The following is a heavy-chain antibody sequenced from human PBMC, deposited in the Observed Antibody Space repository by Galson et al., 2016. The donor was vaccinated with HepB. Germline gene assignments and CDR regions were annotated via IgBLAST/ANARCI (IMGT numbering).Heavy chain of an antibody. D-gene: IGHD2-8*01. CDR1: GFTFGDYA. J-gene: IGHJ6*02. Sequence: SLRLSCAASGFTFGDYAMHWVRQALGKGLEWVSGITWNSGAIAYADSVKGRFTISRDNARNSLYLQMNNLRTEDTALYYCAKDRVSFYYYGMDVWGQGTTVTVSS. CDR2: ITWNSGAI. CDR3: AKDRVSFYYYGMDV. V-gene: IGHV3-9*01.